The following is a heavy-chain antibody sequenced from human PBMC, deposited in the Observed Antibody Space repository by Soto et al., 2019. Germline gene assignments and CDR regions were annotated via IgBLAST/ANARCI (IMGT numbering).Heavy chain of an antibody. CDR1: GFTFSNYA. Sequence: EVQLLESGGGWVQPGGCLRLSCAASGFTFSNYAMSWVRQAPGKGLEWGSGISVGGGSSYYADSVKCLFTISRDNSKNRLYLQMNSLIAERTAVYYCPHNGAVDWHSVFFYWGQSTRVIVSS. J-gene: IGHJ4*02. D-gene: IGHD2-8*01. CDR2: ISVGGGSS. CDR3: PHNGAVDWHSVFFY. V-gene: IGHV3-23*01.